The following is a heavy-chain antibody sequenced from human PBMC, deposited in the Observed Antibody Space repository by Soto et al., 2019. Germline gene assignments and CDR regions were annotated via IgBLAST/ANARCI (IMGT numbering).Heavy chain of an antibody. CDR1: GGSISSGGYS. D-gene: IGHD2-2*02. CDR3: ARDRGYCISTSCYRWFDP. J-gene: IGHJ5*02. V-gene: IGHV4-30-2*01. Sequence: QLQLQESGSGLVKPSQTLSLTCAVSGGSISSGGYSWSWIRQPPGKGLEWIGYIYHSGSTYYNPSLKSRVTISVDRSKNQFSLKLSSVTAADTAVYYCARDRGYCISTSCYRWFDPWGQGTLVTVSS. CDR2: IYHSGST.